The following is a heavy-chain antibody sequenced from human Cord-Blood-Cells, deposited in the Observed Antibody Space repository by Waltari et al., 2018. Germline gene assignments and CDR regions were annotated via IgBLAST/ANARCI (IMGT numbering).Heavy chain of an antibody. D-gene: IGHD6-13*01. CDR3: ARDGGAAAASAEYFQH. CDR1: GYTFTSYA. V-gene: IGHV7-4-1*02. Sequence: VQLVQSGAALKKPAAPVKVSCKDSGYTFTSYAMPWVRKGSGKGLEWMGWINTNTGNPTYAQCFTGRFVFSLDTSVSTAYLQISSLKAEDTAVYYCARDGGAAAASAEYFQHWGQGTLVTVSS. CDR2: INTNTGNP. J-gene: IGHJ1*01.